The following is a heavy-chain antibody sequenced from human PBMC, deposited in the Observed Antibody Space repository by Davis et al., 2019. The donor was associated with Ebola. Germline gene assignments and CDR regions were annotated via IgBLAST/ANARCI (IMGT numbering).Heavy chain of an antibody. CDR3: AHLGPQDYCSGGGCHGYLDY. CDR2: IIPVFRTA. CDR1: GGTLTSYA. D-gene: IGHD2-15*01. Sequence: SVNVSCKAVGGTLTSYAMTWVRQAPGHGLEWMGGIIPVFRTANYAQKFQGRVTITADESTRTAYMELSGLRSEDTAVYYCAHLGPQDYCSGGGCHGYLDYWGQGTLVIVSS. J-gene: IGHJ4*02. V-gene: IGHV1-69*13.